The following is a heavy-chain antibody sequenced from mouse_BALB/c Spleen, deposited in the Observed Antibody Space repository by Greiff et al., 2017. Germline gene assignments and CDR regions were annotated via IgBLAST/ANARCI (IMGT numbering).Heavy chain of an antibody. CDR3: AAGNRAWFAY. CDR1: GFSLTSYG. D-gene: IGHD2-14*01. CDR2: IWSGGST. V-gene: IGHV2-2*02. Sequence: VKLVESGPGLVQPSQSLSITCTVSGFSLTSYGVHWVRQSPGKGLEWLGVIWSGGSTDYNAAFISRLSISKDNSKSQVFFKMNSLQANDTAIYYCAAGNRAWFAYWGQGTLVTVSA. J-gene: IGHJ3*01.